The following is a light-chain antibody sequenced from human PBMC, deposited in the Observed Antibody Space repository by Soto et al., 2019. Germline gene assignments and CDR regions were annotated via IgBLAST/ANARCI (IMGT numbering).Light chain of an antibody. J-gene: IGLJ3*02. Sequence: QLVLTQPPSVSAAPGQTVTISCSGSSSSVGHESVSWYQSLPGTAPKLLIYDNYKRPSGIPDRFSGSQSGTSATLGITGLQTGDEADYYCGTWDTTLNVWVFGGGTKLTVL. V-gene: IGLV1-51*01. CDR2: DNY. CDR3: GTWDTTLNVWV. CDR1: SSSVGHES.